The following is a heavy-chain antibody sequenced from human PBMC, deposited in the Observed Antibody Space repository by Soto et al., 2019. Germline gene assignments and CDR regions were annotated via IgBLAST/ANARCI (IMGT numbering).Heavy chain of an antibody. Sequence: EVQVVESGGGLVQPGGSLRLSCAASGFTFSSYWMSWVRQAPGKGLEWVANIKQDGSQKWYGDSVKGRFNISRDNTKNSLYLQMNSLRAEDTVVYYCARGDYHDNSGPFSDAFDVWGQGTMVTVSS. CDR1: GFTFSSYW. V-gene: IGHV3-7*04. J-gene: IGHJ3*01. D-gene: IGHD3-22*01. CDR2: IKQDGSQK. CDR3: ARGDYHDNSGPFSDAFDV.